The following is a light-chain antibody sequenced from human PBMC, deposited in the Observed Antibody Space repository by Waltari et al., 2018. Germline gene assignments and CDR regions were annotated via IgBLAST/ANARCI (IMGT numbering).Light chain of an antibody. V-gene: IGKV3-11*01. CDR1: QSVGRF. CDR2: DAS. CDR3: QQRSSWPYS. Sequence: EIVLTQSPATLSLSPGEGATLSCRASQSVGRFLAWYQQKPGQAPRLLLYDASNRATGIPARFSASGSGTDSTLTLSSLEPEDFAVYYCQQRSSWPYSFGQGTKLEIK. J-gene: IGKJ2*03.